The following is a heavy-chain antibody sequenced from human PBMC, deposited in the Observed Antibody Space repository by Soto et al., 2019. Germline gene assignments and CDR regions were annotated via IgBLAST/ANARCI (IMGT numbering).Heavy chain of an antibody. Sequence: GGSLRLSCAASGFTFSTYTMNWVRQAPGKGLEWISSISSGSSYIYYAGSVKGRFTISRDNAKNSLFLQMNSLRADDTAVYYCARDILSGGAYPDSWGQGTKVTVPQ. CDR3: ARDILSGGAYPDS. V-gene: IGHV3-21*01. CDR2: ISSGSSYI. D-gene: IGHD3-10*01. CDR1: GFTFSTYT. J-gene: IGHJ5*01.